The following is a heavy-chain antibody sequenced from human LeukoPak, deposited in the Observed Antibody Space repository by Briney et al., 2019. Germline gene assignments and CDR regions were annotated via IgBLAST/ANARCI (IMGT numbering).Heavy chain of an antibody. Sequence: PGGSLRLSCAVSGFTFSSYEMNWVRQAPGKGLEWVSYISSSSSTIYYADSVKGRFTISRDNAKNSLYLQMNSLRDEDTAVYYCARDRYYDSSGYAYWGQGTLVTVSS. CDR2: ISSSSSTI. CDR3: ARDRYYDSSGYAY. CDR1: GFTFSSYE. J-gene: IGHJ4*02. D-gene: IGHD3-22*01. V-gene: IGHV3-48*02.